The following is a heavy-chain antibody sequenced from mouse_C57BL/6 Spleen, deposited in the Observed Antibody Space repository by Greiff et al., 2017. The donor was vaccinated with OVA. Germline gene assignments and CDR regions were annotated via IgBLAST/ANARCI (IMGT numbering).Heavy chain of an antibody. J-gene: IGHJ1*03. CDR1: GFTFSSYA. CDR2: ISDDGSYT. Sequence: DVKLVESGGGLVKPGGSLKLSCAASGFTFSSYAMSWVRQTPEKRLEWVATISDDGSYTYYPDNVKGRFTISRDNAKNNLYLQMSHLKSEDTAMYYCARGKDGYFDVWGTGTTVTVSS. V-gene: IGHV5-4*03. CDR3: ARGKDGYFDV.